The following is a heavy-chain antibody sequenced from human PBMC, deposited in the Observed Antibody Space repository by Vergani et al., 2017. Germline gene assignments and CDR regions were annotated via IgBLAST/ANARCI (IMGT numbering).Heavy chain of an antibody. D-gene: IGHD6-6*01. CDR3: AKGETSSSSLYYYYYMDV. Sequence: EVQLLESGGGLVQPGGSLRLSCAASGFTFSSYAMSWVRQAPGKGLEWVSAISGSGGSTYYADSVKGRFTISRDNSKNTLYLQMNSLRAEDTALYYCAKGETSSSSLYYYYYMDVWGKGP. V-gene: IGHV3-23*01. CDR2: ISGSGGST. J-gene: IGHJ6*03. CDR1: GFTFSSYA.